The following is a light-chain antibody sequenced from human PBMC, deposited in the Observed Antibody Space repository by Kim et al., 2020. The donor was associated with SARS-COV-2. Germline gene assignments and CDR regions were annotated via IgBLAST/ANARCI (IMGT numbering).Light chain of an antibody. CDR1: QSVSSN. CDR3: KQYNNWPLT. CDR2: GAS. V-gene: IGKV3-15*01. Sequence: GPPGERATLSCRASQSVSSNLAWYQQNPGRAPRLLIYGASTRATGIPARFSGSGSGTEFTLTISSLQSEDFAVYYCKQYNNWPLTFGGGTKGDIK. J-gene: IGKJ4*01.